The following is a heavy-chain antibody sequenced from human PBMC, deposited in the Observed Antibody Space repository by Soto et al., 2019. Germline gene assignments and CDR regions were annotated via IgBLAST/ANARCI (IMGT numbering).Heavy chain of an antibody. J-gene: IGHJ5*02. Sequence: SSETLSLTCTVSGGSISSYYWSWIRQPPGKGLEWIGYIYYSGSTNYNPSLKSRVTISVDTSKNQFSLKLSSVTAADTAVYYCARDGHRPLLTGAKDWFDPWGQGTLVTVSS. D-gene: IGHD1-20*01. CDR1: GGSISSYY. V-gene: IGHV4-59*01. CDR2: IYYSGST. CDR3: ARDGHRPLLTGAKDWFDP.